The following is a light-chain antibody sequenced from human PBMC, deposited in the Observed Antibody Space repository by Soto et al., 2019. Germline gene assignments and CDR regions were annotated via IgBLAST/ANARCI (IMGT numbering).Light chain of an antibody. V-gene: IGKV3-20*01. Sequence: EIVLTPSPGTLSLSPGARACLSFRPSQSVSSSYLAWYQQKPGQAPRLLIYDASNRATGIPARFSGSGSGTDFTLTISRLEPEDFAVYYCQQYGSSLWTFGQGTKVDIK. CDR3: QQYGSSLWT. CDR2: DAS. CDR1: QSVSSSY. J-gene: IGKJ1*01.